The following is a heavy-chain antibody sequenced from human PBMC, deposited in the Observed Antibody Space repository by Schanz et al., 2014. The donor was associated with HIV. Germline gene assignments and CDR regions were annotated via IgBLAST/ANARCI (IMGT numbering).Heavy chain of an antibody. Sequence: EVQLLESGGGLVQPGGSLRLSCAASGFTFSNYAMSWVRQAPGKGLEWVSVISGSGGSTYYADSVEGRFTISRDNSKNTLYLQMNSLRAEDTAVYYCAKCTTMVRGTGMDVWGQGTTVTVSS. J-gene: IGHJ6*02. CDR2: ISGSGGST. CDR1: GFTFSNYA. V-gene: IGHV3-23*01. D-gene: IGHD3-10*01. CDR3: AKCTTMVRGTGMDV.